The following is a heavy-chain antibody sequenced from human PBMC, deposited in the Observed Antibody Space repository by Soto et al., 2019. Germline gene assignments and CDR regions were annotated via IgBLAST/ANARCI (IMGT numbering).Heavy chain of an antibody. D-gene: IGHD4-17*01. Sequence: EVQLLESGGGLVEPGGSLRLSCAASGFIFSSYGMNWVLQAPGKGLDWVSAISNSGGNTYYSDSVKGRFTISRDNSKNTLYLQMNSLRAEDRAVYYCAKERGNGGAYASWGQGTLVTVSS. V-gene: IGHV3-23*01. CDR1: GFIFSSYG. CDR2: ISNSGGNT. J-gene: IGHJ4*02. CDR3: AKERGNGGAYAS.